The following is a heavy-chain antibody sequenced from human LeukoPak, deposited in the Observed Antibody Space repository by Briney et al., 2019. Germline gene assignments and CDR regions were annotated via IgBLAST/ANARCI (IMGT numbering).Heavy chain of an antibody. CDR3: ARDNQWLTDAFDI. CDR2: IWYDGSNK. D-gene: IGHD6-19*01. J-gene: IGHJ3*02. V-gene: IGHV3-33*01. CDR1: GFTFSSYG. Sequence: GRSLRLSCAASGFTFSSYGMHWVRQAPGKGLEWVAVIWYDGSNKYYADSVKGRFTISRDNSKNTLYLQMNSLRAEDTAVYYCARDNQWLTDAFDIWGHGTMVTVSS.